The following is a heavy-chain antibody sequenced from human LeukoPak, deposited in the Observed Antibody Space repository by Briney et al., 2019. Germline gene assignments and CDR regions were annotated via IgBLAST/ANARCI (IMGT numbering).Heavy chain of an antibody. V-gene: IGHV3-23*01. CDR1: GFTFSSYA. D-gene: IGHD2-15*01. CDR3: ALLAYCSGGICYSTDFLGYVQH. Sequence: GGSLGLSCVVSGFTFSSYAISWVRQAPGKGLEWVSAISGSGGSTYYADSVKGRFTISRDNSRDTLYLQMNSLRAEDTAVYYCALLAYCSGGICYSTDFLGYVQHWGQGTLVTVSS. CDR2: ISGSGGST. J-gene: IGHJ1*01.